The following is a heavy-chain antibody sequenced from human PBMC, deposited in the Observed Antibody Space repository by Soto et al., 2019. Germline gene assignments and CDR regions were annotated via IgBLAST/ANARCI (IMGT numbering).Heavy chain of an antibody. CDR1: GFTFSSYA. CDR2: ISYDGSNK. CDR3: ARGLSGGYSGYGMDV. D-gene: IGHD5-18*01. J-gene: IGHJ6*02. V-gene: IGHV3-30-3*01. Sequence: QVQLVESGGGVVQPGRSLRLSCAASGFTFSSYAMHWVRQAPGKGLEWVAVISYDGSNKYYADSVKGRFTISRDNSTNTLYLQMNSLSAEDTAVYYCARGLSGGYSGYGMDVWGQGTTVTVSS.